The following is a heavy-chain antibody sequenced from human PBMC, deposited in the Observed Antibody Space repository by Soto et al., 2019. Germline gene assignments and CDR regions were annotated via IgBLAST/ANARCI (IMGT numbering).Heavy chain of an antibody. CDR2: MNPNNCAT. CDR3: AIGDGANFDY. V-gene: IGHV1-8*01. CDR1: GYTFTSYD. D-gene: IGHD1-26*01. Sequence: QVQLVQSGAEVKKPGSSVKVSCKSSGYTFTSYDINWVRQATGQGPEWQGWMNPNNCATGYAQKFQARVTMTKYTSMTTADLELSRLRSEHKSVHYFAIGDGANFDYWAKGSLVTASS. J-gene: IGHJ4*02.